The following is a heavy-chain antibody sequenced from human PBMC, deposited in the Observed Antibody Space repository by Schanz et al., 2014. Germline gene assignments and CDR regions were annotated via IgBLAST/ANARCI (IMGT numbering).Heavy chain of an antibody. D-gene: IGHD2-21*01. J-gene: IGHJ3*01. CDR3: TRSTLWSYDV. Sequence: QVQLQQWGAGLLKPSETLSLTCAVYGGSFSGYYWSWIRQPPGKGLEWIGEIFHSGTTNYNPSLESRVTISVDKSKNQFSLMLSSMTAADTAVYYCTRSTLWSYDVWGRGTMVIVSS. CDR1: GGSFSGYY. V-gene: IGHV4-34*12. CDR2: IFHSGTT.